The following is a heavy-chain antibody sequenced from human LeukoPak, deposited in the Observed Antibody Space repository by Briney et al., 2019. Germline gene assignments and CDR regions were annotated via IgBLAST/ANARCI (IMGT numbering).Heavy chain of an antibody. CDR3: ARGDPGSYSAFDI. CDR2: INAGNGNT. J-gene: IGHJ3*02. V-gene: IGHV1-3*01. D-gene: IGHD1-26*01. CDR1: GYTFTSYA. Sequence: ASVKVSCKASGYTFTSYAMHWVRQAPGQRLERMGWINAGNGNTKYSQKFQGRVTITRDTSASTAYMELSSLRSEDTAVYYCARGDPGSYSAFDIWGQGTMVTVSS.